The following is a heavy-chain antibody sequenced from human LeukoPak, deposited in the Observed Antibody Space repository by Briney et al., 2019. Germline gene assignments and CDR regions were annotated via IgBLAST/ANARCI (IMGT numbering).Heavy chain of an antibody. J-gene: IGHJ4*02. Sequence: PGGSLRLSCAASGFTPSSYWMSWVRQAPGKGLEWVANINEDGSEKYYVDSVMGRFTISRDNAKNSLYLQMNSLGAEDTAVYYCARELMVDTDYHFDYWGQGTLVTVSS. CDR3: ARELMVDTDYHFDY. V-gene: IGHV3-7*01. D-gene: IGHD5-18*01. CDR1: GFTPSSYW. CDR2: INEDGSEK.